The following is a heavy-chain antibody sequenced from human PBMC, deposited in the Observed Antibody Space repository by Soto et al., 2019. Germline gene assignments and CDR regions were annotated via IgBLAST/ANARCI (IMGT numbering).Heavy chain of an antibody. Sequence: PGGSLRLSCAASGFTFSTYGIHWVRQAPGKGLEWVAGIWHDGSNKYYADSVKGRFTISRDNSKSTLYLQMDSLRAEDTALYYCVKAGLCSGYCSLVGFCGQRPLVTVSS. J-gene: IGHJ4*01. V-gene: IGHV3-30*02. CDR2: IWHDGSNK. D-gene: IGHD2-15*01. CDR3: VKAGLCSGYCSLVGF. CDR1: GFTFSTYG.